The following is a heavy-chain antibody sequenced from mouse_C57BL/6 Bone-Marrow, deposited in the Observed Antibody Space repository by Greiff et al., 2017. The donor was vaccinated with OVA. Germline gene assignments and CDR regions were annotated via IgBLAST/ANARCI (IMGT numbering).Heavy chain of an antibody. CDR2: IYPGSGST. V-gene: IGHV1-55*01. CDR1: GYTFTSYW. CDR3: ARDYYGSSPWYFDV. Sequence: VQLQQPGAELVKPGASVKMSCKASGYTFTSYWITWVKQRPGQGLEWIGDIYPGSGSTNYNEKFKSKATLTVDTSSSTAYMQLSSLTSEDSPVYYCARDYYGSSPWYFDVWGTGTTVTVSS. D-gene: IGHD1-1*01. J-gene: IGHJ1*03.